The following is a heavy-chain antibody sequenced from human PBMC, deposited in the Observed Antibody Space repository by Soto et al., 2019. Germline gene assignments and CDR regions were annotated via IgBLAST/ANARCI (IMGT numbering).Heavy chain of an antibody. V-gene: IGHV4-4*02. CDR3: ASRAADRPF. D-gene: IGHD6-6*01. J-gene: IGHJ4*02. Sequence: KTSETLSLTCAVSGGSITSSEWWSWVRQPPGKGLEWIGEISRTGSTNYNSTLKSRVTISLDKSNNQFSLKLNSVTAADTAVYYCASRAADRPFWGQGTLVTVSS. CDR1: GGSITSSEW. CDR2: ISRTGST.